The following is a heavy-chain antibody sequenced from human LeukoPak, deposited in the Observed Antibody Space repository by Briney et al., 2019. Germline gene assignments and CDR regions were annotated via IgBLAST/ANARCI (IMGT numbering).Heavy chain of an antibody. CDR1: GYSISSGYY. Sequence: SETLSLTCTVSGYSISSGYYWGWIRQPPGEGPEWIGEINHTGRTNYNPSLKSRVTISVDMSKNQFSLKLSSVTAADTAVYYCARVGYISGWYPFDFWGLGTLVIVSS. D-gene: IGHD6-19*01. CDR3: ARVGYISGWYPFDF. J-gene: IGHJ4*02. CDR2: INHTGRT. V-gene: IGHV4-38-2*02.